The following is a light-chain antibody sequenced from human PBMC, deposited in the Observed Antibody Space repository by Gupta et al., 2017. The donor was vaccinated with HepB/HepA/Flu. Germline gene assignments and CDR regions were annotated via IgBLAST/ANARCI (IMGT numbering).Light chain of an antibody. J-gene: IGLJ2*01. CDR3: SSYANSNILI. CDR1: SSDVGGYDY. V-gene: IGLV2-14*03. CDR2: NVN. Sequence: HSALTQPASVAGSPGPSIPISSTGSSSDVGGYDYVSWYQQHPGKAPKLLIYNVNYQPSGVSDRFSGSKSGTTASLTISGLQAEDEADYYCSSYANSNILIFGGGTKLTVL.